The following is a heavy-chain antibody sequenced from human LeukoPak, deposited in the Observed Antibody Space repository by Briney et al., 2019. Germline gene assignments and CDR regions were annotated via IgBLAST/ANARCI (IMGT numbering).Heavy chain of an antibody. CDR3: ATAGTTWP. D-gene: IGHD1-7*01. V-gene: IGHV3-11*01. J-gene: IGHJ4*02. Sequence: GGSLRLSCAASGFTFSDNYMSWIRQAPGKGLEWVSYISSSGSTTYYADSVKGRFTISRDNAKNSLYLQMNSLRAEDTAVYYCATAGTTWPWGQGTLVTVSS. CDR2: ISSSGSTT. CDR1: GFTFSDNY.